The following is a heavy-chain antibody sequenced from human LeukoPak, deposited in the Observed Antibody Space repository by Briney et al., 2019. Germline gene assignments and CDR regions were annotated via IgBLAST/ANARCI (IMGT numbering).Heavy chain of an antibody. CDR1: GFTFSSYG. CDR2: IRYDGSNK. CDR3: AKPARTDYTDY. Sequence: GGSLRLSCAASGFTFSSYGMHWVRQAPGKGLEWVAFIRYDGSNKYYADSVKGRFTISRDNSKNTLYLQMNSLRAEDTAVYYCAKPARTDYTDYWGQGTLVTVSS. D-gene: IGHD1-14*01. J-gene: IGHJ4*02. V-gene: IGHV3-30*02.